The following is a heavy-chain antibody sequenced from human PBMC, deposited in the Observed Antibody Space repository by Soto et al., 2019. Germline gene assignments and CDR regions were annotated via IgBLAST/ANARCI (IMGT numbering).Heavy chain of an antibody. CDR1: GFTFTDNL. J-gene: IGHJ3*01. D-gene: IGHD5-18*01. CDR3: ARDIQSVGPRANDAFDV. Sequence: QVQLVQYGAELKKPGDSLKISCTASGFTFTDNLINWVRQAPGQGLEWMGWINPDTGNTRYSETFQGRVTISRHSSASIAYLELSGLKNEDTALYFCARDIQSVGPRANDAFDVWGQGTMITVSS. CDR2: INPDTGNT. V-gene: IGHV1-3*01.